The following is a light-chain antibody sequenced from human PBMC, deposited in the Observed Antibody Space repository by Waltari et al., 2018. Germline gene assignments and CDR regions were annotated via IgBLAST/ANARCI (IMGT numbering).Light chain of an antibody. CDR3: QQYNHWRART. Sequence: ELVLTQSTATLSVSPGERATLSCRASQSVSSNLARYPQNPGQAPRPLLYGASPRGTGIPARLTGSWFGTEFTLTISSLQAEDFAVDYCQQYNHWRARTFGGGTKVEIK. V-gene: IGKV3-15*01. J-gene: IGKJ4*02. CDR2: GAS. CDR1: QSVSSN.